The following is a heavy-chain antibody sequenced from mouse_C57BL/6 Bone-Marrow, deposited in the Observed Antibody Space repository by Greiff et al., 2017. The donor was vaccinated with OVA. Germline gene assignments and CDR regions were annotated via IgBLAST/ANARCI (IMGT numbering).Heavy chain of an antibody. Sequence: EVHLVESGGDLVKPGGSLKLSCAASGFTFSSYGMSWVRQTPDKRLEWVATISSGGSYTYYTDSVKGRFTISINNANNTLYLQISSLKSEDTAMYYCARRLGPFAYWGQGTLVTVSA. CDR1: GFTFSSYG. D-gene: IGHD4-1*01. J-gene: IGHJ3*01. V-gene: IGHV5-6*01. CDR3: ARRLGPFAY. CDR2: ISSGGSYT.